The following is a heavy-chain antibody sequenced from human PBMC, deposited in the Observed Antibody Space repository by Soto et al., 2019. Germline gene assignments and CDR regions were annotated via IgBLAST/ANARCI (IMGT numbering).Heavy chain of an antibody. Sequence: EVQLVESGGGLVQPGGSLKLSCAASGFTFSGSAIHWVRQASGKGLEWVGRIRDKVNKYATAYAAWVTGRFTISRDDSKNMAYLQMNSLKTDDTAVYYCGYDFWSGYYPVGQTSGMDVWGQGTTVTVSS. CDR2: IRDKVNKYAT. CDR1: GFTFSGSA. CDR3: GYDFWSGYYPVGQTSGMDV. V-gene: IGHV3-73*02. J-gene: IGHJ6*02. D-gene: IGHD3-3*01.